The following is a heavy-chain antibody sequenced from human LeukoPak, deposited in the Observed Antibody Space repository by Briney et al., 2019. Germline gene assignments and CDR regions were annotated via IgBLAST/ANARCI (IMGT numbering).Heavy chain of an antibody. J-gene: IGHJ4*02. Sequence: SETLSLTCAVYGGSFSGYYWSWIRQPPGKGLEWIGEINHSGSTNYNPSLKSRVTISVDTSKNQFSLKLSSVTAADTAVYYCARARVHGSGSYGYWGQGTLVTVSS. CDR2: INHSGST. CDR3: ARARVHGSGSYGY. D-gene: IGHD3-10*01. V-gene: IGHV4-34*01. CDR1: GGSFSGYY.